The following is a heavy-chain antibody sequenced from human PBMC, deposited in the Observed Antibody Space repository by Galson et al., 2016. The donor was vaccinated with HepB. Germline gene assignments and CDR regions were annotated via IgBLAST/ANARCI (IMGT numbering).Heavy chain of an antibody. D-gene: IGHD5-18*01. J-gene: IGHJ4*02. V-gene: IGHV4-39*01. CDR3: ASSHPRTAYFNY. Sequence: LSLTCSVSGGSISSTTYYWGWIRQPPGKGLEWIGSIHYSGSTYYNPSLKSRVTISVDTSKSHFSLELTSVTAADPAVYYCASSHPRTAYFNYWGQGTLVTVSS. CDR2: IHYSGST. CDR1: GGSISSTTYY.